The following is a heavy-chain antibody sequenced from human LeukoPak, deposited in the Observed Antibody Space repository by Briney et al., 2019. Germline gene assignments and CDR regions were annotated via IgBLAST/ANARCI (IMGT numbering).Heavy chain of an antibody. V-gene: IGHV4-4*02. Sequence: SETLSLTCAVSGGSISSSDWWSWVRQPPGKGLEWIGEIYHSGSTNYNPSLKSRVTISVDKSKNQFSLNLSSVTAADTAVYYCANGYNYYYYYYMDVWGKGTTVTVSS. CDR1: GGSISSSDW. CDR3: ANGYNYYYYYYMDV. CDR2: IYHSGST. D-gene: IGHD5-24*01. J-gene: IGHJ6*03.